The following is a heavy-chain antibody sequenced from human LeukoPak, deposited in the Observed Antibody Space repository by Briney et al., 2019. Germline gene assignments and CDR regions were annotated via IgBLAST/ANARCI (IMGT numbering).Heavy chain of an antibody. Sequence: ASVKVSCKASGYTFTSYDINWVRQATGQGLEWMGWMNPNSGNTGYAQKFQGRVTITRNTSISTAYMELSSLRSEDTAVYYCARGVVAAPQTFDYWGQGTLVTVSS. D-gene: IGHD2-15*01. J-gene: IGHJ4*02. CDR1: GYTFTSYD. V-gene: IGHV1-8*01. CDR3: ARGVVAAPQTFDY. CDR2: MNPNSGNT.